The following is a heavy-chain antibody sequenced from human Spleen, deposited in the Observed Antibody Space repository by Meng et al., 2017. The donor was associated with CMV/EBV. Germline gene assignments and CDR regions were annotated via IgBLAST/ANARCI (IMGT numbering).Heavy chain of an antibody. CDR3: AHTPYDPSGYSPTFHI. J-gene: IGHJ3*02. V-gene: IGHV2-5*01. CDR2: IYWNDDK. D-gene: IGHD3-22*01. CDR1: GFSLNTIGLG. Sequence: SGPTLVKPTQTLTLTCTFSGFSLNTIGLGVGWIRQPPGKALEWLALIYWNDDKRYSPSLKNRLTISKDTSNNQVVLTMANMDPVDTATYSCAHTPYDPSGYSPTFHIWGQGTMVTVSS.